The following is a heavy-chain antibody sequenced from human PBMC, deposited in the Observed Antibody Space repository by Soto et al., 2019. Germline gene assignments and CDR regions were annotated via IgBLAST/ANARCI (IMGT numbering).Heavy chain of an antibody. D-gene: IGHD1-26*01. CDR1: GYTFTSYD. Sequence: AASVKVSCKASGYTFTSYDINWVRQASGQALEWMGWMNPNSGNTGYAQKFQGRVTMTRNTSISTAYMELSSLRSEDTAVYYCARGKWELLSGTYYYYGMDVWGQGTTVTVSS. CDR3: ARGKWELLSGTYYYYGMDV. J-gene: IGHJ6*02. V-gene: IGHV1-8*01. CDR2: MNPNSGNT.